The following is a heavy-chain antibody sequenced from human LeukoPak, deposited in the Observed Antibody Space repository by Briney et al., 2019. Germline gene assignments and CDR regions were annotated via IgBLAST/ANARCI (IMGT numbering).Heavy chain of an antibody. CDR3: ARGGSQFDY. D-gene: IGHD5-12*01. V-gene: IGHV4-59*02. J-gene: IGHJ4*02. CDR1: GGSVSNYY. CDR2: IQYRGST. Sequence: SETLSLTCRVSGGSVSNYYWSWIRQTPEKGLEWIAHIQYRGSTYNPSLRSRVTISLDTSKNQFSLELASVTAADTAVYYCARGGSQFDYWGQGALVTVSS.